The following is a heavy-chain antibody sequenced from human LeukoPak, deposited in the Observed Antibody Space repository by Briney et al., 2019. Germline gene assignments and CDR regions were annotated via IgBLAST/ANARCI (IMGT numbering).Heavy chain of an antibody. Sequence: GESLKISCKGSGYSFTSYWIGWVRQMPGKGLEWMGIVYPGDSDTRYSPSFQGQVTISADKSISTAYLQWSSLKASDTAMYYCARSQMTYYYDSSGYSPLDYWGQGTLVTVSS. CDR3: ARSQMTYYYDSSGYSPLDY. V-gene: IGHV5-51*01. CDR2: VYPGDSDT. J-gene: IGHJ4*02. CDR1: GYSFTSYW. D-gene: IGHD3-22*01.